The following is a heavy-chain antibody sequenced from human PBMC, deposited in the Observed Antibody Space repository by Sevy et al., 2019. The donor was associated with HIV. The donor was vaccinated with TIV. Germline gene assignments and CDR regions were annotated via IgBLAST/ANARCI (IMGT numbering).Heavy chain of an antibody. J-gene: IGHJ4*02. CDR2: TRNKADGYTT. Sequence: GGSLRLSCVASGFTFSDHYMEWVRQAPGKGLEWVGRTRNKADGYTTEYAASVKGRFTISRDESKNSLYVHMNSLKAEDTAMYYCATHAGIAAAGRVFDYWGQGTLVTVSS. V-gene: IGHV3-72*01. D-gene: IGHD6-13*01. CDR1: GFTFSDHY. CDR3: ATHAGIAAAGRVFDY.